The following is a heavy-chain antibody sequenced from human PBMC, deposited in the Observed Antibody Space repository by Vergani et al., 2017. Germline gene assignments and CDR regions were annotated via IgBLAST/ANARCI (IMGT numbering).Heavy chain of an antibody. J-gene: IGHJ4*02. CDR1: GDSINNGNYS. CDR2: VYYNGST. D-gene: IGHD2-2*01. CDR3: LCRATSPPRCFDC. Sequence: QVQLQESGPGLVKPPGTLSLTCIVSGDSINNGNYSWGWIRQPPGKGLEWIGSVYYNGSTYYKPSLKSRVTTSVDASKNQFSLKLTSVTAADTAVYRCLCRATSPPRCFDCWGQGTLVIVSS. V-gene: IGHV4-39*01.